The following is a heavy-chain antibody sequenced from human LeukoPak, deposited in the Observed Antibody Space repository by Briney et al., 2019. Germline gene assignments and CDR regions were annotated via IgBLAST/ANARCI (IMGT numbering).Heavy chain of an antibody. J-gene: IGHJ4*02. Sequence: GGSLRLSCAASGFTFSSYAMSWVRQAPGKGLEWVSAISGSGGSTYYADSVKGWFTISRDNSKNTLYLQMNSLRAEDTAVYYCAKDPDIVVVPAAIHWGQGTLVTVSS. V-gene: IGHV3-23*01. D-gene: IGHD2-2*02. CDR3: AKDPDIVVVPAAIH. CDR2: ISGSGGST. CDR1: GFTFSSYA.